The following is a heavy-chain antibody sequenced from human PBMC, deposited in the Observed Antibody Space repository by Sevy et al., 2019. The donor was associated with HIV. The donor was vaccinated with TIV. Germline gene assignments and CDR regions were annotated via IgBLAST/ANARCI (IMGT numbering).Heavy chain of an antibody. CDR1: GFTFNNFW. D-gene: IGHD3-16*01. Sequence: GGSLRLSCVASGFTFNNFWMAWVRQAPGKGLEWFANIKPDGSESNHVGSAKGRFTISRDNAKNSLYLQMNSLTAEDTAVYYCARDVGGGYFDYWGQGTLVTVSS. CDR3: ARDVGGGYFDY. V-gene: IGHV3-7*03. CDR2: IKPDGSES. J-gene: IGHJ4*01.